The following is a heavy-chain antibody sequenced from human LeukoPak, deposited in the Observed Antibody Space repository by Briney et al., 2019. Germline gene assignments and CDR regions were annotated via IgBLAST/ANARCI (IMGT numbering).Heavy chain of an antibody. Sequence: GGSLRLSCAASGFTFSGYGMHWVRQAPGKGLEWVAVISYDGSNKYYADSVKGRFTISRDNSKNTLYLQMNSLRAEDTAVYYCAKDHTMIVVVIDYWGQGTLVTVSS. CDR2: ISYDGSNK. CDR1: GFTFSGYG. CDR3: AKDHTMIVVVIDY. D-gene: IGHD3-22*01. V-gene: IGHV3-30*18. J-gene: IGHJ4*02.